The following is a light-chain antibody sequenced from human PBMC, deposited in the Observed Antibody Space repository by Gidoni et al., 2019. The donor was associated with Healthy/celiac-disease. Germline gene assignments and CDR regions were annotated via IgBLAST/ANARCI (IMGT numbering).Light chain of an antibody. CDR1: QSVLYSSNNKNY. V-gene: IGKV4-1*01. CDR3: QQYYSTPIT. CDR2: WAS. Sequence: DLVMTQSPDPMAVSLGERANINCKSSQSVLYSSNNKNYLAWYQQKPGQPPKLLIYWASTRESGVPDRFSGSGSGTDFTLTISSLQAEDVAVYYCQQYYSTPITFGGGTKVEIK. J-gene: IGKJ4*01.